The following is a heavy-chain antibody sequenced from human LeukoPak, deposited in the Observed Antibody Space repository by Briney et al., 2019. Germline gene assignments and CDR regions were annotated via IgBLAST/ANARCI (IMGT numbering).Heavy chain of an antibody. CDR1: GFTFSTYA. D-gene: IGHD6-6*01. CDR2: ISYDGSSK. CDR3: ARAFVEYSNSDAFDI. V-gene: IGHV3-30-3*01. Sequence: GGSLRLSCAASGFTFSTYAMHWVRQAPGKGLEWVAVISYDGSSKYYADSVKGRFTISRDNSKNTLYLQMNSLRAEDTAVYYCARAFVEYSNSDAFDIWGQGTMVTVSS. J-gene: IGHJ3*02.